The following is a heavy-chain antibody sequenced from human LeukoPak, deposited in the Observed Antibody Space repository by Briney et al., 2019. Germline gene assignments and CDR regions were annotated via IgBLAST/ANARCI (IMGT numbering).Heavy chain of an antibody. D-gene: IGHD3-10*01. CDR2: ISYDGSNK. V-gene: IGHV3-30*18. Sequence: GGSLRLSCAASGYTFSSYGMHWGRQAPAKVVEGVAVISYDGSNKYYADSVKGRFTISRDNSKNTLYLQMNSLRAEDTAVYYCANLWFGELLPAGFDYWGQGTLVTVSS. CDR3: ANLWFGELLPAGFDY. J-gene: IGHJ4*02. CDR1: GYTFSSYG.